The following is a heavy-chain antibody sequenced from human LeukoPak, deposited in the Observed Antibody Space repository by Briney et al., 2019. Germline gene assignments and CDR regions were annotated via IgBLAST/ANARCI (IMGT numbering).Heavy chain of an antibody. D-gene: IGHD3-10*01. V-gene: IGHV3-53*01. CDR3: ARDSHYYGSGPVLMAFDI. J-gene: IGHJ3*02. Sequence: PGGSLRLSCAASGFTVSSNYMSWVRQAPGKGLEWVSVIYSGGSTYYADSVKGRFTISRDNSKNTLYLQMNSLRAEDTAVYYCARDSHYYGSGPVLMAFDIWGQGTMVTVSS. CDR2: IYSGGST. CDR1: GFTVSSNY.